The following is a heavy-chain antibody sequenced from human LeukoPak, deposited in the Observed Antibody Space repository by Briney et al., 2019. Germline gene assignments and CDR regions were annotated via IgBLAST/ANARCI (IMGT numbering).Heavy chain of an antibody. D-gene: IGHD1-26*01. Sequence: ASVNVSCKASGYTFTAYFIHWVRQAPGQGLEWMAWINPNSGGTNHAQKFQGRSTMTRDTSISTAYMELRRLRSDATAVYYCARTMTGDSGNYHFDYWGQGTLVTVSS. J-gene: IGHJ4*02. CDR1: GYTFTAYF. V-gene: IGHV1-2*02. CDR3: ARTMTGDSGNYHFDY. CDR2: INPNSGGT.